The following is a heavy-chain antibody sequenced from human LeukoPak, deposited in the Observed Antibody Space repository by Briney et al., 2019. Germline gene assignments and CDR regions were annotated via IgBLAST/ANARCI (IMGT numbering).Heavy chain of an antibody. CDR2: ISSSGSTI. J-gene: IGHJ3*02. D-gene: IGHD5-18*01. CDR3: ARGATASDAFDI. V-gene: IGHV3-48*03. Sequence: PGGSLRLSCAASGFTFSSYEMNWVRQAPGKGLEWVSYISSSGSTIYYADSVKGRFTISRDNAKNSLYLQMNSLRAEDTAVYYCARGATASDAFDIWGQGTMVTVSS. CDR1: GFTFSSYE.